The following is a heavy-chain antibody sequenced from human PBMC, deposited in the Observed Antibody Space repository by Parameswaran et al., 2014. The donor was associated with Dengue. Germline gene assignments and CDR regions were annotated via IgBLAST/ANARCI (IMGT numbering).Heavy chain of an antibody. CDR2: ISAYNGNT. J-gene: IGHJ4*02. V-gene: IGHV1-18*01. D-gene: IGHD2-2*01. CDR3: ARDDPQLGWYLDY. Sequence: SWVRQAPGQGLEWMGWISAYNGNTNYAQKLQGRVTMTTDTSTSTAYMELRSLRSDDTAVYYCARDDPQLGWYLDYWGQGTLVTVSS.